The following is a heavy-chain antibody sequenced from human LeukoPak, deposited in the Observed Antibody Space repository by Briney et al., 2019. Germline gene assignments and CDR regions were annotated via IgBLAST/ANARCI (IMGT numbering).Heavy chain of an antibody. CDR1: GFTFSSYA. CDR2: ISYDGSNK. Sequence: GGSLRLSCAASGFTFSSYAMHWVRQAPGKGLEWVAVISYDGSNKYYADSVKGRFTISRDNSKNTLYLQMNSLRAEDTAVYYCARDRGLDYGDYYYYGMDVWGQGTTVTDSS. V-gene: IGHV3-30-3*01. CDR3: ARDRGLDYGDYYYYGMDV. D-gene: IGHD4-17*01. J-gene: IGHJ6*02.